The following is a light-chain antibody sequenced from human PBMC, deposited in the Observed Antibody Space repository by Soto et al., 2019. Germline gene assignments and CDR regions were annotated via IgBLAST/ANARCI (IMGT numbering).Light chain of an antibody. CDR1: SSDIGNYDY. J-gene: IGLJ1*01. CDR3: SSYTSSSTFYV. V-gene: IGLV2-14*01. Sequence: SALTQPDSVSGSPGQSITISCTGTSSDIGNYDYVSWYQQHPGKAPRLMIYAVSNRPSGVSNRFSGSKSGNTASLTISGLQAEDEVDYYCSSYTSSSTFYVFGTGTKGTVL. CDR2: AVS.